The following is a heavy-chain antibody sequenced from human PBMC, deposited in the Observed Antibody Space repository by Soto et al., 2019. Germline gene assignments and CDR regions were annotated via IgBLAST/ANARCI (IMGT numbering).Heavy chain of an antibody. J-gene: IGHJ6*02. Sequence: GGSLRLSCAASGFIFSSDWMHWVRQAPGKGLVWVSRINTDGSATTYADSVKGRFTISRDNAKNSLYLQMNSLRAEDTAVYYCARDSNLDSGSGTLNGMDVWGQGTTVTVSS. CDR1: GFIFSSDW. V-gene: IGHV3-74*01. CDR3: ARDSNLDSGSGTLNGMDV. CDR2: INTDGSAT. D-gene: IGHD3-10*01.